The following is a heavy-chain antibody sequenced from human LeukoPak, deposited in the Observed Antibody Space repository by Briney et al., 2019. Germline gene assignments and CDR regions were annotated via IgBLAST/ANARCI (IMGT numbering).Heavy chain of an antibody. D-gene: IGHD3-3*01. J-gene: IGHJ4*02. CDR3: AKYRGQMEWLLIDY. V-gene: IGHV3-33*06. CDR2: MCDNGSNK. Sequence: GGSLRLSSAASGFTFSSYGMPWVRQAPGQGLKGVTVMCDNGSNKYYADSVKGRFTISRDNSKNTLYLQMNSLRAEDTAVYYCAKYRGQMEWLLIDYWGQGTLVTVSS. CDR1: GFTFSSYG.